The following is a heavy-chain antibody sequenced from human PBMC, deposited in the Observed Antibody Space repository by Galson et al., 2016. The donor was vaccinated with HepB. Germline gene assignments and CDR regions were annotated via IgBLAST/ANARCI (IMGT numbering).Heavy chain of an antibody. Sequence: SLRLSCATSGFTFSDAWMSWVRQAPGKGLEWVGRIKSKGNGGTTDYAAPVKGRFTISRDDLTNMVYLQMNSLESEDTAIYYCSTAIKSRYFDWLPLWGQGTLVTVSS. CDR3: STAIKSRYFDWLPL. V-gene: IGHV3-15*01. J-gene: IGHJ4*02. CDR1: GFTFSDAW. CDR2: IKSKGNGGTT. D-gene: IGHD3-9*01.